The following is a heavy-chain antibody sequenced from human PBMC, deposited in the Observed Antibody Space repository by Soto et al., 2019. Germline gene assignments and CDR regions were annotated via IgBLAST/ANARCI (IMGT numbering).Heavy chain of an antibody. CDR3: ARDLGIDVVVPAAMPSTRTYDILTGSSGY. CDR1: GYTFTSYG. D-gene: IGHD2-2*01. J-gene: IGHJ4*02. CDR2: ISAYNGNT. Sequence: ASVKVSCKASGYTFTSYGISWVRQAPGQGLEWMGWISAYNGNTNYAQKLQGRVTMTTDTSTSTAYMELRSLRSDDTAVYYCARDLGIDVVVPAAMPSTRTYDILTGSSGYWGQGTLVTVSS. V-gene: IGHV1-18*01.